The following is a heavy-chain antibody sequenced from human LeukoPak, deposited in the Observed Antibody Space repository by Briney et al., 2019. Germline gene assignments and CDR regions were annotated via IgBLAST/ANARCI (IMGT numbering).Heavy chain of an antibody. J-gene: IGHJ4*02. V-gene: IGHV3-48*03. CDR2: TSSSGSTI. Sequence: GGSLRLSCAASGFTFSSYEMNWVRQAPGKGLEGVSYTSSSGSTIYYADSVKGRFTISRDNAKNSLYLQMNSLRAEDTAVYYCARDAPKLYCSGGSCAEDYWGQGTLVTVSS. CDR3: ARDAPKLYCSGGSCAEDY. CDR1: GFTFSSYE. D-gene: IGHD2-15*01.